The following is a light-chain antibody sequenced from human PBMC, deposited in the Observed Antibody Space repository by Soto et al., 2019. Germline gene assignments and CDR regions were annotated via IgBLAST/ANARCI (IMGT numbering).Light chain of an antibody. V-gene: IGKV3-20*01. CDR1: QSISSNY. J-gene: IGKJ5*01. CDR2: GTS. CDR3: QQYHNSIT. Sequence: EIVFTQSPATLSLSPGERATLSCRASQSISSNYLTLYQQKRGQPPRLLIYGTSSRATGIPDRFSGSGSGTDFTLTISRLEPEDFAVYYCQQYHNSITFGQGTRLEIK.